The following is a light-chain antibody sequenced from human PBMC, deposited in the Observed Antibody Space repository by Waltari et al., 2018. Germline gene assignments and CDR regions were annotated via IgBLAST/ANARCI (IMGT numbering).Light chain of an antibody. CDR3: MQGTHWPPWT. V-gene: IGKV2-30*02. CDR2: KVS. Sequence: DVVMTQSPLSLSVTLGQPASISCKSSQSLVHSDGKTYLNWYPQRPGQSPRRLLYKVSNRDSGVPDRFSGSGSGTDFTLKISRVEAEDVGVYYCMQGTHWPPWTFGQGTKVEIK. CDR1: QSLVHSDGKTY. J-gene: IGKJ1*01.